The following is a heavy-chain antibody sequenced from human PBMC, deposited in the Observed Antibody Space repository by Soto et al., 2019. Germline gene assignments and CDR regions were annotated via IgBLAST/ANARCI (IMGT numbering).Heavy chain of an antibody. D-gene: IGHD3-3*01. CDR3: ARDSFSTIFGVVIGPDYYYMDV. Sequence: KGVGGGYSGCTSGWGRIATGQGLEWMGRIIPILGIANYAQKFQGRVTITADKSTSTAYMELSSLRSEDTAVYYCARDSFSTIFGVVIGPDYYYMDVWGKGTTVTVS. CDR2: IIPILGIA. V-gene: IGHV1-69*04. CDR1: GGGYSGCT. J-gene: IGHJ6*03.